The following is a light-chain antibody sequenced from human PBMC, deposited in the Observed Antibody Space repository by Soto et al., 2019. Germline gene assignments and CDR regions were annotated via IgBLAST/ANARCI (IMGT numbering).Light chain of an antibody. CDR1: SSDVGSYNL. J-gene: IGLJ1*01. CDR2: EVS. Sequence: QSALTQPASVSGSPGQSITISCTGTSSDVGSYNLVSWSQQYPGKAPKLMIYEVSNRPSGVSNRFSGSKSGNTASLTISGLQAEDEADYYCSSYTSSSTLYVFGTGTKLTVL. CDR3: SSYTSSSTLYV. V-gene: IGLV2-14*02.